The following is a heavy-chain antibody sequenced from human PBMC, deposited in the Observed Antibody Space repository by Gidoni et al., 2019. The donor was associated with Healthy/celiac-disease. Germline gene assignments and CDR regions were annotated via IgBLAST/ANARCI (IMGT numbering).Heavy chain of an antibody. CDR1: GFPFGDYA. V-gene: IGHV3-49*04. Sequence: EVQLVESGGGLVQPGRSLRLSCTASGFPFGDYAMRWVRQAPGKGLEWVGFIRSKAYGGTTEYAASVKGRFTISRDDSKSIAYLQMNSLKTEDTAVYYCTRVVSSSWWPVNDYWGQGTLVTVSS. CDR2: IRSKAYGGTT. CDR3: TRVVSSSWWPVNDY. D-gene: IGHD6-13*01. J-gene: IGHJ4*02.